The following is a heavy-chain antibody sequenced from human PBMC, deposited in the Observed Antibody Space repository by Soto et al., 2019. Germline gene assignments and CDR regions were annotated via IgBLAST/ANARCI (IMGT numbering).Heavy chain of an antibody. CDR1: GYSFSDYY. V-gene: IGHV1-2*02. Sequence: ASVKVSCKASGYSFSDYYIHWVRQAPGQGLEWMGWISPRSGRANFAQRFWGRVSMTRDTSITTAYMELRRLKSDDTAVYYTARGPYDGPADGMDAWGQGTRVTVS. CDR3: ARGPYDGPADGMDA. CDR2: ISPRSGRA. J-gene: IGHJ6*02. D-gene: IGHD5-12*01.